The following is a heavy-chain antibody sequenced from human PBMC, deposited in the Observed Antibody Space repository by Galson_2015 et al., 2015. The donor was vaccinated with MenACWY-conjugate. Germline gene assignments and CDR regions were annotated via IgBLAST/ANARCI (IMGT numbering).Heavy chain of an antibody. J-gene: IGHJ3*02. CDR1: GFSLSTYEMC. CDR2: IDWRDNK. CDR3: ARMHIVLDATDAFDI. Sequence: PALVNPTQPLTLPCTFSGFSLSTYEMCIYWVRQPPGKALEWLASIDWRDNKYYTTSLKTRLTISKDTSTNQVVLTMTNVDPVDTATYYCARMHIVLDATDAFDIWDQGTMVTVSS. D-gene: IGHD3-22*01. V-gene: IGHV2-70*11.